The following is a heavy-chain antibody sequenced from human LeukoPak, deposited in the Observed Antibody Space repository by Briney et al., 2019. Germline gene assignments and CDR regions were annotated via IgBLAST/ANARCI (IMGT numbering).Heavy chain of an antibody. J-gene: IGHJ4*02. CDR2: IIEGGDVK. Sequence: GGSLRLSCAASGFTFSAYWMTWVRQAPGKGLAWVSNIIEGGDVKYYVDSVKGRFTISRDNTKNSLYLQMTSLRADDTAVYYCARVGKNGLAFDHWGKGTLVTVSS. CDR1: GFTFSAYW. V-gene: IGHV3-7*01. D-gene: IGHD5-24*01. CDR3: ARVGKNGLAFDH.